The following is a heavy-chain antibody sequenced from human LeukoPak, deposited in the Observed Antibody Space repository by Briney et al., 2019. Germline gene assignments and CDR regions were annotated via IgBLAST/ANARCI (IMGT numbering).Heavy chain of an antibody. CDR2: IKQDGSES. Sequence: GGSLRLSCAASGFTISSYWMSWVRQAPGKGLEWLANIKQDGSESYYVDSVKGRFTISRDNAKNSLYLQMNSLRAEDTAVYYCAKPDDSWSPYYFDYWGQGTLVTVSS. D-gene: IGHD6-13*01. CDR3: AKPDDSWSPYYFDY. V-gene: IGHV3-7*03. J-gene: IGHJ4*02. CDR1: GFTISSYW.